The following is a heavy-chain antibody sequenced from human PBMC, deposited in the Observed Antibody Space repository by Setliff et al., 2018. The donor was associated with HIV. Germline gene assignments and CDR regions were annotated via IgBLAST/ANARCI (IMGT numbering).Heavy chain of an antibody. CDR3: ARSPTDYV. V-gene: IGHV1-3*04. CDR1: GYTFTTYS. J-gene: IGHJ4*02. D-gene: IGHD3-10*02. CDR2: LHTGDGRT. Sequence: ASVKVSCKVSGYTFTTYSMHWVRQAPGQRLEWMGWLHTGDGRTSYSVKLQGRVTFTKNSLYLQMNSLRAEDTAVYYCARSPTDYVGGQGTLVTVSS.